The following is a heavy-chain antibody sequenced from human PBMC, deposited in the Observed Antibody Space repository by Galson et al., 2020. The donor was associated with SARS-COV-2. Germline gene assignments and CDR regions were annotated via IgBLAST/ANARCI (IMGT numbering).Heavy chain of an antibody. CDR2: ISAYNGNT. CDR1: GYTFTSYG. D-gene: IGHD4-17*01. J-gene: IGHJ6*02. Sequence: ASVQVSCKASGYTFTSYGISWVRQAPGQGLEWMGWISAYNGNTNYAQNFQGRVTMTTDTSTSTAYMELRSLRSDDTAVYYCARDQVTTVTTGYYYYYGMDVWGQGTTVTVSS. V-gene: IGHV1-18*04. CDR3: ARDQVTTVTTGYYYYYGMDV.